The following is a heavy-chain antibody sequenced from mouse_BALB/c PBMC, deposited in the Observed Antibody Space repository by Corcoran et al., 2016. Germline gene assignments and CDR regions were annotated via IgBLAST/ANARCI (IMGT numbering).Heavy chain of an antibody. Sequence: EVQLQQSGAELVKPGASVKLSCTASGFNIKDTYMHWVKQRPEQGLEWSGRIDPANGNTKYDPKFQGKATITADTSSNTAYLQLSSLTSEDTAVYYCANWYWYFDVWGAGTTVTVSS. J-gene: IGHJ1*01. V-gene: IGHV14-3*02. CDR1: GFNIKDTY. CDR3: ANWYWYFDV. CDR2: IDPANGNT. D-gene: IGHD4-1*01.